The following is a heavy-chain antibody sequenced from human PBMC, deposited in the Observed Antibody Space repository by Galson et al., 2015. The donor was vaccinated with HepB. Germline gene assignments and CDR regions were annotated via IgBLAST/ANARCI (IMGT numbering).Heavy chain of an antibody. CDR2: ISYDGTNK. D-gene: IGHD6-13*01. CDR1: GFSFSSYA. V-gene: IGHV3-30*04. Sequence: SLRLSCAASGFSFSSYAMHWVRQAPGKGLVWVSVISYDGTNKHYAGSVKGRFTIPRASSKNTLYLQMNSLRADDTAMYYCSRGGGDSTWPFDSWGQGALVTVSS. J-gene: IGHJ4*02. CDR3: SRGGGDSTWPFDS.